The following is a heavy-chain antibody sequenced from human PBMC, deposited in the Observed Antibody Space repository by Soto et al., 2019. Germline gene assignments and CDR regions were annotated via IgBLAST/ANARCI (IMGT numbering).Heavy chain of an antibody. CDR1: GYTFTSYD. CDR2: MNPNSGDT. J-gene: IGHJ6*03. Sequence: QVQLVQSGAEVKKPGASVKVSCKASGYTFTSYDINWVRQAPGQGLEWMGWMNPNSGDTGYAQKFQGRVTMTRSTSTSTTYTALSSLRADDTAVYYCARGLYCSGGSCYPASLLDYYYMDVWGKGTAVTVYS. V-gene: IGHV1-8*01. D-gene: IGHD2-15*01. CDR3: ARGLYCSGGSCYPASLLDYYYMDV.